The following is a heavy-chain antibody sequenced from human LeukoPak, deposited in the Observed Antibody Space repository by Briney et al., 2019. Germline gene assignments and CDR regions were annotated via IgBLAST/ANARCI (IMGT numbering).Heavy chain of an antibody. Sequence: PGGSLRLSXAASGFTFSSDGIHWVRQAPGKGLEWVAFVSNNGIDKYYGDSVQGRFSISRDNSKNTLYLEMKSLRVEDTAMYYCAKGITRDSYYLDYWGQGTLVTVSS. V-gene: IGHV3-30*02. CDR2: VSNNGIDK. CDR1: GFTFSSDG. D-gene: IGHD1-20*01. J-gene: IGHJ4*02. CDR3: AKGITRDSYYLDY.